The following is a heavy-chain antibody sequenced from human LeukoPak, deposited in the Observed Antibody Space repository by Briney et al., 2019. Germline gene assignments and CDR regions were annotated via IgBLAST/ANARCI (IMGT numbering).Heavy chain of an antibody. CDR1: GGTFSSYA. D-gene: IGHD3-10*01. J-gene: IGHJ4*02. CDR3: ARLGYSSGSHFDY. CDR2: IIPIFGTA. Sequence: ASVKVSCKASGGTFSSYAISWVRQAPGQGLEWMGGIIPIFGTANYAQKFQGRVTITTDESTSTAYMELSSLRSEDTAVYYCARLGYSSGSHFDYWGQGTLVTVSS. V-gene: IGHV1-69*05.